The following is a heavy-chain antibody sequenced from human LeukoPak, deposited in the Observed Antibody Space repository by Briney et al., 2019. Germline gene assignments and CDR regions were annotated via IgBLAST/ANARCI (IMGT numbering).Heavy chain of an antibody. CDR1: GGTFSGYY. CDR2: INHSGST. V-gene: IGHV4-34*01. D-gene: IGHD3-10*01. CDR3: ARGLWFGELSPGMVDY. Sequence: PSETLSLTCAVYGGTFSGYYWSWIRQPPGKGLEWVGEINHSGSTNYNPSLKSRVTISVDTSKNQFSLKLSSVTAADTAVYYCARGLWFGELSPGMVDYWGQGTLVTVSS. J-gene: IGHJ4*02.